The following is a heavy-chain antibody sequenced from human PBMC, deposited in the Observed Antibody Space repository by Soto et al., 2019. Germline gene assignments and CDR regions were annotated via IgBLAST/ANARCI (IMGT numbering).Heavy chain of an antibody. CDR1: GFTFDQYA. V-gene: IGHV3-9*01. Sequence: PGGSLRLSCAASGFTFDQYAMHWVRQAPGKGLEWVSGISWNSGSIRYADSVKGRFTISRDNAKNSLYLEMNSLRAEDTALYYCAKVVVVATQPLYYSYGLDVWGQGTTVTVSS. J-gene: IGHJ6*02. CDR3: AKVVVVATQPLYYSYGLDV. D-gene: IGHD2-15*01. CDR2: ISWNSGSI.